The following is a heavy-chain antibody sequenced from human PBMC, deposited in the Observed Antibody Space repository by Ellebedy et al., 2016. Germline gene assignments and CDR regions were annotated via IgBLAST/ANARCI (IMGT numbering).Heavy chain of an antibody. CDR1: GVSISSVSYY. V-gene: IGHV4-61*02. D-gene: IGHD4-11*01. Sequence: SETLSLXCTVSGVSISSVSYYCSWIRQPAGKGLEWVGRIYHSGNTNYNPSLKSRVTMSVDASKNQFSLKLSSVTAADTAVYFCATMPTVHAFDIWGQGAMVTVS. J-gene: IGHJ3*02. CDR2: IYHSGNT. CDR3: ATMPTVHAFDI.